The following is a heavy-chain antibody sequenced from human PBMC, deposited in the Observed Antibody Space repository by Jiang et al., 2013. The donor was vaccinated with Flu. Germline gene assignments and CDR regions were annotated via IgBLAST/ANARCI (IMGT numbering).Heavy chain of an antibody. CDR2: IYYSGST. CDR3: ARGLQGTTGTTERPYYYYYGMDV. Sequence: SGPGLVKPSETLSLTCTVSGGSISSYYWSWIRQPPGKGLEWIGYIYYSGSTNYNPSLKSRVTISVDTSKNQFSLKLSSVTAADTAVYYCARGLQGTTGTTERPYYYYYGMDVWGKGTTVTRLL. V-gene: IGHV4-59*01. CDR1: GGSISSYY. J-gene: IGHJ6*04. D-gene: IGHD1-1*01.